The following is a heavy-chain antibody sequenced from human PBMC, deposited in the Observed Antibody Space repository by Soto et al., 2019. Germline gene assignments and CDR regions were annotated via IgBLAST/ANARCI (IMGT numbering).Heavy chain of an antibody. D-gene: IGHD6-13*01. V-gene: IGHV1-3*01. CDR2: INAGNGNT. CDR1: GYTFTSYA. CDR3: ARAPTASSWYHTYYYYGMHV. Sequence: QVQLVQSGAEVKKPGASVKVSCKASGYTFTSYAMHWVRQAPGQRLEWMGWINAGNGNTKYSQKFQGRVTITRDTSASTAYMELSSLRSEDTAVSYCARAPTASSWYHTYYYYGMHVWGQGTTVTVSS. J-gene: IGHJ6*02.